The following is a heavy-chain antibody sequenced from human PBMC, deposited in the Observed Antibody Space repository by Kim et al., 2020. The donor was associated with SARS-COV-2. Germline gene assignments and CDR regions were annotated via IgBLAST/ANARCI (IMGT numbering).Heavy chain of an antibody. CDR2: MNPNSGNT. CDR1: GYTFTSYD. V-gene: IGHV1-8*01. D-gene: IGHD3-3*01. Sequence: ASVKVSCKASGYTFTSYDINWVRQATGQGLEWMGWMNPNSGNTGYAQKFQGRVTMTRNTSISTAYMELSSLRSEDTAVYYCARSFWSGYDVDLNYWGQGTLVTVSS. CDR3: ARSFWSGYDVDLNY. J-gene: IGHJ4*02.